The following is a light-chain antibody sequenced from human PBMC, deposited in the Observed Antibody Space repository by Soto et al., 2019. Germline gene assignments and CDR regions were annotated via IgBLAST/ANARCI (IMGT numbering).Light chain of an antibody. CDR1: QSVSSY. CDR3: QQRSNWLGELT. J-gene: IGKJ4*01. V-gene: IGKV3-11*01. Sequence: EIVLTQSPATLSLSPGERATLACRASQSVSSYLAWYQQKPGQAPRLLIYDASNRATGIPARFSGSGSGTDFTLTISSLEPEDCAVYYCQQRSNWLGELTFGGGTKVEIK. CDR2: DAS.